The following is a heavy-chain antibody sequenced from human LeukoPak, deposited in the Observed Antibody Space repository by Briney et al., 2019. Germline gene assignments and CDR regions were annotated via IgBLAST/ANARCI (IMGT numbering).Heavy chain of an antibody. CDR2: VSDSGDVS. Sequence: GGSLRLSCAASGFTFGTFAMTWVRQAPGKGLEWVSTVSDSGDVSYSADSVKGRFTISRDNSGNTLFLRMVSLRAEDTAVYYCARYPSYSYSLDYWGPGTLVTVSS. CDR3: ARYPSYSYSLDY. D-gene: IGHD5-18*01. V-gene: IGHV3-23*01. J-gene: IGHJ4*02. CDR1: GFTFGTFA.